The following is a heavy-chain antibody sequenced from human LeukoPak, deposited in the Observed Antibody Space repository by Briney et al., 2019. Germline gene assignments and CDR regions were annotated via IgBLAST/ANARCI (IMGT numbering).Heavy chain of an antibody. J-gene: IGHJ5*02. Sequence: PGGSLRLSCAASGFTFSDYCMSWIRQAPGKGLEWVSYISSSGSTIYYADSVKGRFTISRDNAKNSLYLQMNSLRAEDTAVYYCARAYCSGGSCPNWFDPWGQGTLVTVSS. V-gene: IGHV3-11*01. D-gene: IGHD2-15*01. CDR3: ARAYCSGGSCPNWFDP. CDR2: ISSSGSTI. CDR1: GFTFSDYC.